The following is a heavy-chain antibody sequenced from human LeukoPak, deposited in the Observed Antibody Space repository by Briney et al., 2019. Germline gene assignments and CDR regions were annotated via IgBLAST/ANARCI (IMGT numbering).Heavy chain of an antibody. V-gene: IGHV3-21*01. D-gene: IGHD5-18*01. J-gene: IGHJ5*02. Sequence: PGGSLRLSCAASGFTFSKYAMTWVRQAPGKGLEWVSAISSSTLKIYYSDSVKGRFTISRDNAKNSLYLRMNSLRAEDTAVYYCARDSTGYGYEEWSWGQGTLVTVSS. CDR2: ISSSTLKI. CDR3: ARDSTGYGYEEWS. CDR1: GFTFSKYA.